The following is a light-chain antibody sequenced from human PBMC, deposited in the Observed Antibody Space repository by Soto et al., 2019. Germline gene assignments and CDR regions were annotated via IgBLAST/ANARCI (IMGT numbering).Light chain of an antibody. J-gene: IGLJ1*01. CDR3: MSYVGSNIFV. CDR1: SGDVGGYYY. V-gene: IGLV2-8*01. CDR2: EVT. Sequence: QSALTQPPSASGSPGQSVTISCTGTSGDVGGYYYVSWYQHHPGKVPKLIIYEVTKRPSGVPDRFSGSKSGNTASLTVSGLQAEDEADYYCMSYVGSNIFVFGTAPKVTV.